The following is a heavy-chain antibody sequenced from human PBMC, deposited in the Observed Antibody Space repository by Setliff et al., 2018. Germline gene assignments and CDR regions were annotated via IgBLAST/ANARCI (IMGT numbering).Heavy chain of an antibody. CDR3: AREGKEGFGELPDYYYYYMDV. Sequence: GSLRLSCAASGFTFSSYWMSWVRQVPGKGLEWVAVISYDGSNKYYADSVKGRFTISRDNSKNELYLQMNSLRAEDTAVYYCAREGKEGFGELPDYYYYYMDVWGKGTTVTVSS. CDR1: GFTFSSYW. V-gene: IGHV3-30*03. CDR2: ISYDGSNK. J-gene: IGHJ6*03. D-gene: IGHD3-10*01.